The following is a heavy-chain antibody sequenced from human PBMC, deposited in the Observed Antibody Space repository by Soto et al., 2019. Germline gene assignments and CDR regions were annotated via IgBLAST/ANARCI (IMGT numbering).Heavy chain of an antibody. CDR2: SLPIFGTS. CDR3: ARGGRYPKSCFYYGMDV. CDR1: GGTFRTYS. D-gene: IGHD1-20*01. Sequence: QVQLVQSGAEVKKPGSSVKVSCKASGGTFRTYSISWVRQAPGQGLEWMGESLPIFGTSHYAQNFQGRVTITADESTSTVYMALSSLRSEDTAVYYCARGGRYPKSCFYYGMDVWGQGTTVTVSS. J-gene: IGHJ6*02. V-gene: IGHV1-69*01.